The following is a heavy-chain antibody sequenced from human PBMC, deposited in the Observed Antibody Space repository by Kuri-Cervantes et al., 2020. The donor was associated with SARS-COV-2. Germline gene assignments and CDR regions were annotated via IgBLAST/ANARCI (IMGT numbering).Heavy chain of an antibody. Sequence: ETLSLTCTVSGGSISSSSYYWGWIRQPPGKGLEWIGSIYYSGSTYYNPSLKSRVTISVDTSKNQFSLKLSSVTAADTAVYYCARGGHSYSSSWYYFDYWGQGTLVTVSS. J-gene: IGHJ4*02. V-gene: IGHV4-39*01. CDR3: ARGGHSYSSSWYYFDY. D-gene: IGHD6-13*01. CDR2: IYYSGST. CDR1: GGSISSSSYY.